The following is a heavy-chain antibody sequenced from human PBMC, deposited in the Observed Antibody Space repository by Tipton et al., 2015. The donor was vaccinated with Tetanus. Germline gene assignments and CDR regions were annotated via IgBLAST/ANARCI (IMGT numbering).Heavy chain of an antibody. D-gene: IGHD6-6*01. J-gene: IGHJ5*02. CDR2: INHRGGT. CDR3: ARDQGGGRVVRLNWFDP. V-gene: IGHV4-34*01. Sequence: LRLSCAVYGASSSGFYWSWIRQPPGGGLEWIGEINHRGGTSYNPSLRGRATISADTSKNQFSLNLTSVTAADTAVYYCARDQGGGRVVRLNWFDPWGQGALVTVSS. CDR1: GASSSGFY.